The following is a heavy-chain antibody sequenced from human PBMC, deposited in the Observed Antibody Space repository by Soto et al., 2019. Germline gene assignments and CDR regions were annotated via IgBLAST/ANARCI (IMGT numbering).Heavy chain of an antibody. CDR3: ARLGRYQMGIFDY. Sequence: QVQLQESGPGLVKPSETLSLTCTVSGGSISSYYWSWIRQPPGKGLEYIGYIYDSGSTNYNPSLNSRVQISVDTSKNQFSLKLSSVTAADTALYYCARLGRYQMGIFDYWGQGTLVTVSS. D-gene: IGHD2-2*01. V-gene: IGHV4-59*08. J-gene: IGHJ4*02. CDR1: GGSISSYY. CDR2: IYDSGST.